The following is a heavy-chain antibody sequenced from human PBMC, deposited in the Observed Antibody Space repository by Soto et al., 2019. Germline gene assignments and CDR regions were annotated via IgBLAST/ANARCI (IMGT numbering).Heavy chain of an antibody. D-gene: IGHD2-2*01. Sequence: GGSLRLSCAASGFTFSNSWMHWVRQVSGKGLEWVPRINADGTSTSYADSVKGRFTISRDNAKNTLYLHVNSLRAGDTAVYYCVKVLARGVGVPRFYFDSWGQGALVTVSS. J-gene: IGHJ4*02. V-gene: IGHV3-74*01. CDR3: VKVLARGVGVPRFYFDS. CDR1: GFTFSNSW. CDR2: INADGTST.